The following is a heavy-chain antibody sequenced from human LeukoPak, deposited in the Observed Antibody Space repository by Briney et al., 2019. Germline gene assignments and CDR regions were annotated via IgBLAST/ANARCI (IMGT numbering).Heavy chain of an antibody. CDR2: IYYRGST. V-gene: IGHV4-59*01. D-gene: IGHD2-15*01. J-gene: IGHJ4*02. CDR1: GGSMSSFY. CDR3: ARDVGGGPFFDY. Sequence: SETLSLTCTVSGGSMSSFYWGWIRQPPGKGLEWIGYIYYRGSTDYNPSLKSRVTISLDTSKNQFSLKLSSVTAADTAVYYCARDVGGGPFFDYWGQGTLVTVSS.